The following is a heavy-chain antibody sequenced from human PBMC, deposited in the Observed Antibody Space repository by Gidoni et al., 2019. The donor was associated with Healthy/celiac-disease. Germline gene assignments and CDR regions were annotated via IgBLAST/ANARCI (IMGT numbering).Heavy chain of an antibody. J-gene: IGHJ4*02. V-gene: IGHV1-18*01. CDR3: ARDRGRGYSYGRFDY. Sequence: VQLVQSGAEVKKPGASVTVSCKVSGYTFTSYGISWVRQAPGQGLEWMGWISAYNGNTNYAQKLQGRVTMTTDTSTSTAYMGLRSLRSDDTAVYYCARDRGRGYSYGRFDYWGQGTLVTVSS. CDR1: GYTFTSYG. D-gene: IGHD5-18*01. CDR2: ISAYNGNT.